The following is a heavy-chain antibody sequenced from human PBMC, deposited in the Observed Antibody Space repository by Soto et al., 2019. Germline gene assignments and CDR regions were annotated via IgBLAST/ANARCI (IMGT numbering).Heavy chain of an antibody. CDR1: GLIFSNYR. Sequence: GSLRLSCAASGLIFSNYRMHWVRQAPGKGLVWVSCISTDGSITKYADSVKGRFTVSRDNAKNTLYLQMNSLRAEDTAVYYCARDTDGLHYWGQGTMVTVSS. V-gene: IGHV3-74*03. CDR3: ARDTDGLHY. CDR2: ISTDGSIT. J-gene: IGHJ4*02.